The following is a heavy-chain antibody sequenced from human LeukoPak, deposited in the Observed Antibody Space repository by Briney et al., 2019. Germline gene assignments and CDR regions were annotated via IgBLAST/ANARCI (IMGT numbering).Heavy chain of an antibody. CDR1: GYSISSGYY. CDR2: IYHSGST. Sequence: PPETLSLTCAVSGYSISSGYYWGWIRQPPGKGLEWIGSIYHSGSTYYNPSLKSRVTISVDTSKNQFSLKLSSVTAADTAVYYCARLYGDYGYYFDYWGQGTLVTVSS. D-gene: IGHD4-17*01. V-gene: IGHV4-38-2*01. J-gene: IGHJ4*02. CDR3: ARLYGDYGYYFDY.